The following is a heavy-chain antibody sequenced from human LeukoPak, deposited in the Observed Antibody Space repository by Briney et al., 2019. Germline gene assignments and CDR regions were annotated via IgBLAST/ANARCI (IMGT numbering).Heavy chain of an antibody. J-gene: IGHJ4*02. Sequence: KAGGSLRLSCAASGFTFSNAWMSWVRQAPGKGLEWVGRIKSKTDGGTTDYAAPVKGRFTISRDDSKSTLYLQMNSLKTEDTAVYYCAREHSNYYDSSGPIDYWGQGTLVTVSS. V-gene: IGHV3-15*01. CDR2: IKSKTDGGTT. CDR3: AREHSNYYDSSGPIDY. D-gene: IGHD3-22*01. CDR1: GFTFSNAW.